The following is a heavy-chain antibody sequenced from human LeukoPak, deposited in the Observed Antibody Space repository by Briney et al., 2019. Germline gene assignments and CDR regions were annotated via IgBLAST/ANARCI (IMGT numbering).Heavy chain of an antibody. D-gene: IGHD6-13*01. V-gene: IGHV3-33*01. CDR2: IWYDGSNK. CDR1: GFTFSRYG. J-gene: IGHJ4*02. Sequence: PGGSLRLSCAASGFTFSRYGLHWVRQAPGKGLEWVAVIWYDGSNKYYADSVKGRFTISRDNSKNTLYLQMNSLRAEDTAVYYCARDQGFGSSSFDYWGQGTLVTVSS. CDR3: ARDQGFGSSSFDY.